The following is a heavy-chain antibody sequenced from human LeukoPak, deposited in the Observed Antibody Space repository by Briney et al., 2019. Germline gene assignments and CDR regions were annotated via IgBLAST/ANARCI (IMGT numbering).Heavy chain of an antibody. Sequence: GGSLRLSCAASGFTFSSYEMNWVRQAPGKGLEWVSLIYSGGSTYYADSVKGRFTISRDNSKNTLYLQMNSLRAEDTAVYYCAELGITMIGGVWGKGTTVTISS. J-gene: IGHJ6*04. D-gene: IGHD3-10*02. V-gene: IGHV3-66*01. CDR3: AELGITMIGGV. CDR2: IYSGGST. CDR1: GFTFSSYE.